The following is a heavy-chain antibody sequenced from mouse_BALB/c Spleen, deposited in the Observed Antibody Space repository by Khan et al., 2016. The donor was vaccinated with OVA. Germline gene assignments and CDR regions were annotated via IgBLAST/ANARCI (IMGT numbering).Heavy chain of an antibody. CDR3: ARSGYDFFAY. Sequence: VQLQQSGAELVRPGSSVKISCKASGYASSSYWMNWVKQRPGQGLEWIGQIYPGDGETKYNGKFKGKVTLTADKSSSTAYMQLTSLTSEDSAVYFCARSGYDFFAYWGQGTLVTVSA. D-gene: IGHD2-14*01. V-gene: IGHV1-80*01. CDR1: GYASSSYW. CDR2: IYPGDGET. J-gene: IGHJ3*01.